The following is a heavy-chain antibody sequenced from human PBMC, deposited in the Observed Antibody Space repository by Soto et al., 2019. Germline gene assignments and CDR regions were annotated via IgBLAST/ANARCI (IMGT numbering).Heavy chain of an antibody. CDR3: VKKTGGYRPFVA. Sequence: HVQLRESGPGLVKPSDTLSLTCAVSGFSISGDNWWGWIRQAPGKGLDWIGYVSHTGFSHYNPSPESRVTMSVDTSKNLFSLKLTSVTAVDTSFYYCVKKTGGYRPFVAWGQGTLVTVSS. J-gene: IGHJ5*02. V-gene: IGHV4-28*01. CDR2: VSHTGFS. D-gene: IGHD2-8*02. CDR1: GFSISGDNW.